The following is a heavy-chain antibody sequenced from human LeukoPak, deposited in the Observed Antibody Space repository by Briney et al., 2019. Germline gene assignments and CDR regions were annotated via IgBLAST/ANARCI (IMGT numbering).Heavy chain of an antibody. CDR2: IRGIGANT. Sequence: GGSLRLSWAASELNLSRYGMSWVGEGAGKGVEGDSSIRGIGANTYYADSETGRFPISRDHSNTSLYLQMTSLSLEYTALYYCAQALRASSWYGDDYYYYFYMDVWGKGTTVTVSS. V-gene: IGHV3-23*01. J-gene: IGHJ6*03. CDR1: ELNLSRYG. D-gene: IGHD6-13*01. CDR3: AQALRASSWYGDDYYYYFYMDV.